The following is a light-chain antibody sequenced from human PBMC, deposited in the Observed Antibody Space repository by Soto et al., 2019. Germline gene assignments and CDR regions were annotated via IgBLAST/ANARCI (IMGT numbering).Light chain of an antibody. J-gene: IGLJ3*02. CDR2: EVS. CDR3: SSYAGSNNLV. CDR1: SSDVGDYNY. Sequence: QSALTQPPSASGSPGQSVTISCTGTSSDVGDYNYVSWYQQHPGKAPKLMIYEVSKRPSGVPDRFSGSKSGNTASLTVSGXXXXXXXDYYCSSYAGSNNLVFGGGTKL. V-gene: IGLV2-8*01.